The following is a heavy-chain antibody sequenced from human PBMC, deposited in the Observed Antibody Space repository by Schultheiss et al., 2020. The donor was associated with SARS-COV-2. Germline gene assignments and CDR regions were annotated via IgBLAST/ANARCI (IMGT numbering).Heavy chain of an antibody. V-gene: IGHV4-34*01. J-gene: IGHJ4*02. D-gene: IGHD2-2*01. CDR3: ARHGDSTSDFDY. CDR1: GGSFSGYQ. Sequence: SETLSLTCAVYGGSFSGYQWSWIRQPPGKGLEWIGEIDHSGGTKYNPSLKSRVSISIDPSRNQFSLKLTSVTAADTSVYYCARHGDSTSDFDYWGQGTLVTVSS. CDR2: IDHSGGT.